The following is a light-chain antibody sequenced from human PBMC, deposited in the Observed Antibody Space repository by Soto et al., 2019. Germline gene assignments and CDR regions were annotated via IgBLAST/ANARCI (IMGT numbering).Light chain of an antibody. J-gene: IGLJ2*01. V-gene: IGLV2-14*01. Sequence: QSALTQPASVSGSPGQSITISCTGTSSDVGAYDSVSWYQQLPGKAPKLMIYDVRDRPPDVSNRFSGSKSGNTASLTISGLQAEDEADYYCSSFITTTSSVVFGAGTKLTVL. CDR2: DVR. CDR1: SSDVGAYDS. CDR3: SSFITTTSSVV.